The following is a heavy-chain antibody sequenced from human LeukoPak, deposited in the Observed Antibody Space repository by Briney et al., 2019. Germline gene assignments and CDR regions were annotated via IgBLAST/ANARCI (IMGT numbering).Heavy chain of an antibody. CDR2: IYYSGST. J-gene: IGHJ6*02. V-gene: IGHV4-59*01. CDR3: ARVGDYYYYGMDV. CDR1: GGSISSYY. Sequence: PSETLSLTCTVSGGSISSYYWSWIRQPPGKGLEWTGYIYYSGSTNYNPSLKSRVTISVDTSKNQFSLKLSSVTAADTAVYYCARVGDYYYYGMDVWGQGTTVTVSS.